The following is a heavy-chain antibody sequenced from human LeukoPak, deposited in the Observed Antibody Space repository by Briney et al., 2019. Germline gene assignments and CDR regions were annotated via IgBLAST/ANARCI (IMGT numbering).Heavy chain of an antibody. Sequence: PGGSLRLSCAASGFTFSSYSMNWVRQAPGKGLVWVARIQYDGSTTNYADSVKGRFTISRDNAKKTLYVQMNSLRAEDTAVYYCARALVAGVTLNALDIWGQGTMVTVSS. CDR3: ARALVAGVTLNALDI. CDR2: IQYDGSTT. V-gene: IGHV3-74*01. D-gene: IGHD2-15*01. J-gene: IGHJ3*02. CDR1: GFTFSSYS.